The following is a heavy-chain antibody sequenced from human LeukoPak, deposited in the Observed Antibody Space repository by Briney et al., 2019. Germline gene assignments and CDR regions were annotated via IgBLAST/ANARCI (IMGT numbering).Heavy chain of an antibody. J-gene: IGHJ4*02. CDR2: IYYSGST. V-gene: IGHV4-34*09. CDR3: ARGIVGATVDY. CDR1: GGSFSGYY. Sequence: SETLSLTCAVYGGSFSGYYWSWIRQPPGKGLEWIGYIYYSGSTYYNPSLKSRVTISVDTSKNQFSLKLGSVTAADTAVYYCARGIVGATVDYWGQGTLVTVSS. D-gene: IGHD1-26*01.